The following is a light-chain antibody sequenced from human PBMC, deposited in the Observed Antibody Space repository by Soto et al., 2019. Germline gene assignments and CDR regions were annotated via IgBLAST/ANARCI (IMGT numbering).Light chain of an antibody. CDR2: GVS. J-gene: IGKJ3*01. CDR1: QTITLNY. V-gene: IGKV3-20*01. Sequence: EIVLTQSPGTLSLSPGERATLSCRASQTITLNYLAWYQQKPGQAPRLLIYGVSTRATGIPDKFSGSGSGTDFTLTISRLETEDFAVDYCQQYGSSPFTFGPGSKVDIK. CDR3: QQYGSSPFT.